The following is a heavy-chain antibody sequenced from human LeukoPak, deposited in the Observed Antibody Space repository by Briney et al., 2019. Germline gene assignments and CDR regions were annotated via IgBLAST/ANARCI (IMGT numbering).Heavy chain of an antibody. Sequence: SQTLSLTCAISGDSVSSNSAAWNWIRQSPSGGLVWQGRKYYRSKWYNDYAVSVKSRITINPDTSKNQFSLQLNSVTPEDTAVYYCARDQGGYSSSPGEFDYWGQGTLVTVSS. D-gene: IGHD6-6*01. J-gene: IGHJ4*02. V-gene: IGHV6-1*01. CDR1: GDSVSSNSAA. CDR2: KYYRSKWYN. CDR3: ARDQGGYSSSPGEFDY.